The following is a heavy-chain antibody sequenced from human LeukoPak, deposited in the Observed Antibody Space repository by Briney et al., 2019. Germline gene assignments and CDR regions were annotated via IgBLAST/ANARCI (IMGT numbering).Heavy chain of an antibody. Sequence: TSQTLSLTCTVSGGSISSGDYYWSWIRQPPGKGLEWIGYIYYSGSTYYNPSLKSRVTISVDTSKNQFSLKLSSVTAADTAVYYCAVQAKDGYGYCYYYMDVWGKGTTVTVSS. CDR2: IYYSGST. CDR3: AVQAKDGYGYCYYYMDV. D-gene: IGHD3-16*01. J-gene: IGHJ6*03. V-gene: IGHV4-30-4*08. CDR1: GGSISSGDYY.